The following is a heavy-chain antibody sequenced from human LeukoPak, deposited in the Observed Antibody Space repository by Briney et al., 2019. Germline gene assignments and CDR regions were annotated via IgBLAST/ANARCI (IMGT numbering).Heavy chain of an antibody. J-gene: IGHJ4*02. CDR3: ARGDYYDGSGYWLLGY. Sequence: GGSLRLSCAASGFTFSSHAMHWVRQAPGKGLEYVSVISSNGGSTYYANSVKGRFTISRDNSKNTLYLQMGSLRAEDMAVYYCARGDYYDGSGYWLLGYWGQGTLVTVSS. CDR1: GFTFSSHA. D-gene: IGHD3-22*01. V-gene: IGHV3-64*01. CDR2: ISSNGGST.